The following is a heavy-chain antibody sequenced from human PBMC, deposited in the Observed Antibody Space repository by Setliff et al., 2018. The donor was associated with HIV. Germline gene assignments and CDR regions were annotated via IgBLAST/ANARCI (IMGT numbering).Heavy chain of an antibody. Sequence: SETLSLTCTVSGGPITTSDYYWGWIRQPPGKGLEWIGAIYYSGSTYYSPSLKSRVTISVDTSQNQFSLNLNSVTAADTAVYYCARQYCGGDCHFYYYMDVWGKGTAVTVSS. J-gene: IGHJ6*03. V-gene: IGHV4-39*01. CDR3: ARQYCGGDCHFYYYMDV. CDR1: GGPITTSDYY. CDR2: IYYSGST. D-gene: IGHD2-21*02.